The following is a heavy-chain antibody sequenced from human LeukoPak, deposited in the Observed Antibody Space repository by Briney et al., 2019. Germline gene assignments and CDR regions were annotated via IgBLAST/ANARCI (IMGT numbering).Heavy chain of an antibody. D-gene: IGHD3-9*01. Sequence: HPGGSLRLSCAASGFTFSSYGMHWVRQAPGKGLEWVAVILSDGSKEFYTDSVKGRFTISRDNSKNTLYLQMNSLRAEDTAVYYCAGTAYYDILTGYNPGLYYYYGMDVWGQGTTVTVSS. V-gene: IGHV3-33*01. CDR3: AGTAYYDILTGYNPGLYYYYGMDV. J-gene: IGHJ6*02. CDR1: GFTFSSYG. CDR2: ILSDGSKE.